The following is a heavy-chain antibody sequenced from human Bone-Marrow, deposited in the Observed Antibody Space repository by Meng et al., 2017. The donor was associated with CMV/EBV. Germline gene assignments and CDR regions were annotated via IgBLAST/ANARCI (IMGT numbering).Heavy chain of an antibody. CDR2: ISYDGSNK. V-gene: IGHV3-30*04. J-gene: IGHJ6*02. CDR3: AKLRGRRQLALSDYGMDV. Sequence: GGSLRLSCAASGFTFSSYAMHWVRQAPGKGLEWVAVISYDGSNKYYADSVKGRFTISRDNSKNTLYLQMNSLRAEDTAVYYCAKLRGRRQLALSDYGMDVWGQGTTVTVSS. D-gene: IGHD5-18*01. CDR1: GFTFSSYA.